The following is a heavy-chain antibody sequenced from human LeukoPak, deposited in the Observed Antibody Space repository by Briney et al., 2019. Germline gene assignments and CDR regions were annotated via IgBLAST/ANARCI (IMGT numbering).Heavy chain of an antibody. J-gene: IGHJ4*02. CDR2: ITNGGSGI. V-gene: IGHV3-11*01. Sequence: NPGGSLRLSCAASGFIFSDYYMTWVRQAPGKGLEPISYITNGGSGIFYADSVKDRFTISRDNAKNSLYLHMSSLRVEDTAVYYCARERGSSWFYQAFDLWGQGALVIVTS. CDR3: ARERGSSWFYQAFDL. CDR1: GFIFSDYY. D-gene: IGHD6-13*01.